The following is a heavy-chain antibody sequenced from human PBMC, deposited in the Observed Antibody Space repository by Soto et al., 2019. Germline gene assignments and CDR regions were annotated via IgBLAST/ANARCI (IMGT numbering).Heavy chain of an antibody. J-gene: IGHJ6*02. D-gene: IGHD3-3*02. CDR1: GGTFRTSA. CDR3: ARDKARQQLGGNFSYITDV. CDR2: IMPVFPTP. Sequence: QVQLVQSGAEVKKPGSSVKVSCKTSGGTFRTSAISWVRQAPGHGLEWMGGIMPVFPTPDYAQKFQGRVTITADESTSTAKMEPSTLASADTPVYSCARDKARQQLGGNFSYITDVRSQRTTVTVS. V-gene: IGHV1-69*12.